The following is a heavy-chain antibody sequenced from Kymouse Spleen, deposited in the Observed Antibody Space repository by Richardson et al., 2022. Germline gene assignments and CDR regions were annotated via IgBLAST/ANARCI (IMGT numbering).Heavy chain of an antibody. CDR3: AKGGYSSSSLDY. J-gene: IGHJ4*02. Sequence: EVQLVESGGGLVQPGRSLRLSCAASGFTFDDYAMHWVRQAPGKGLEWVSGISWNSGSIGYADSVKGRFTISRDNAKNSLYLQMNSLRAEDTALYYCAKGGYSSSSLDYWGQGTLVTVSS. CDR1: GFTFDDYA. D-gene: IGHD6-13*01. CDR2: ISWNSGSI. V-gene: IGHV3-9*01.